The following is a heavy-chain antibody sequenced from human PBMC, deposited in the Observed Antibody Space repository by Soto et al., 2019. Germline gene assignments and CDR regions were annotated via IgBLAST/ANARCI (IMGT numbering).Heavy chain of an antibody. CDR1: GGSLSSYY. J-gene: IGHJ5*02. D-gene: IGHD3-3*01. V-gene: IGHV4-59*01. CDR2: IYYSGST. CDR3: ARVGDFWSADNWFDP. Sequence: ASETLSLTCTVSGGSLSSYYLGWVRQPPGKGLEWIGYIYYSGSTNYNPSLKSRVTISVDTSKNQFSLKLSSVTAADTAVYYCARVGDFWSADNWFDPWGQGTLVTVSS.